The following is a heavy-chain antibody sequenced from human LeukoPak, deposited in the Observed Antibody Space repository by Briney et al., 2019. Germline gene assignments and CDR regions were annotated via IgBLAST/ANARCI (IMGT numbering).Heavy chain of an antibody. D-gene: IGHD3-10*01. CDR2: IYYSGST. V-gene: IGHV4-30-4*01. J-gene: IGHJ6*02. Sequence: SQTMSLTCTVSGGSISSGDYYWSWIRQPPGKGLEWIGYIYYSGSTYYNPSLKSRVTISVDTSKNQFSLKLSSVTAADTAVYYCARGGRITMVRGVIYYYYGMDVWGQGTTVTVSS. CDR1: GGSISSGDYY. CDR3: ARGGRITMVRGVIYYYYGMDV.